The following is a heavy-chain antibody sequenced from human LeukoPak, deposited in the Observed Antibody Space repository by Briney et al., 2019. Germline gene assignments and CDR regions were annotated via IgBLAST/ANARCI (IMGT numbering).Heavy chain of an antibody. Sequence: SETLSLTCTVSGGSIRSSYYYWGWIRQPPGKGLEWIGSIYDSGSTYYNPSLKSRVTISVDTSKNQFSLKLSSVTAADTAVYYCARAGIAAAGADYWGQGTLVTVSS. CDR2: IYDSGST. V-gene: IGHV4-39*07. D-gene: IGHD6-13*01. CDR1: GGSIRSSYYY. CDR3: ARAGIAAAGADY. J-gene: IGHJ4*02.